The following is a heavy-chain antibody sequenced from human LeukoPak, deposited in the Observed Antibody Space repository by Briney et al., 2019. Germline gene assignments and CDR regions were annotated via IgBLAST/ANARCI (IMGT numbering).Heavy chain of an antibody. CDR1: GFTFGKYW. CDR2: IKLDGSEK. V-gene: IGHV3-7*01. CDR3: ATDRGWRTSGYYLYYFEY. D-gene: IGHD3-3*01. J-gene: IGHJ4*02. Sequence: GGSLRLSCVASGFTFGKYWMSWVRQAPGKGLEWVANIKLDGSEKNYADSVKGRFTISRDNAKNSLYLQMSSLRAEDTAVYYCATDRGWRTSGYYLYYFEYWGQGTLVTFSS.